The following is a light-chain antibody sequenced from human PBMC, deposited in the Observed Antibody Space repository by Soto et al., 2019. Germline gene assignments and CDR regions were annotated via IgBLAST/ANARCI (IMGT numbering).Light chain of an antibody. V-gene: IGLV2-14*03. CDR1: SSDIAAYNF. CDR3: TSWTTSTTMI. Sequence: QSALTQPASVSGSPGQSITISCTGTSSDIAAYNFVSWYQQHPGKAPKLMPYDVNIRPSGVSNRFSGSKSGNTASLTISGLQAEDEADYYCTSWTTSTTMIFGGGTQLTVL. CDR2: DVN. J-gene: IGLJ7*01.